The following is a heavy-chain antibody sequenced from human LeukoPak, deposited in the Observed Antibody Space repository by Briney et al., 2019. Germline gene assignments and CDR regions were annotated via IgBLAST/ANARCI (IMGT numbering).Heavy chain of an antibody. CDR3: AKDGHYCTATSCFSSWLDP. CDR2: IGYDGDTT. Sequence: RRSLRLSCASSVFGFDEYTMHWVCHAPGKGQEWVALIGYDGDTTFYAETVKGRFTISRDNSRNTLYLQMRGLRSDDTAFYYCAKDGHYCTATSCFSSWLDPWGPGTLVTVSS. J-gene: IGHJ5*02. V-gene: IGHV3-43*01. D-gene: IGHD2-2*01. CDR1: VFGFDEYT.